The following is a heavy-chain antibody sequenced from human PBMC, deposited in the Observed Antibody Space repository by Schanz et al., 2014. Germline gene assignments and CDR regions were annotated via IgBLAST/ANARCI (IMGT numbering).Heavy chain of an antibody. CDR3: VRDSFFAFDY. D-gene: IGHD3-3*01. V-gene: IGHV3-48*01. CDR2: VSRRTPDI. Sequence: DVHLLESGGGLVQPGGSLRLSCAASEFTFSDAWMSWVRQAPGKGLEWVSYVSRRTPDIYYADSVKGRFTMSRDNAKNSVFLQMNSLRAEDTAVYYCVRDSFFAFDYWGQGTLVTVSS. CDR1: EFTFSDAW. J-gene: IGHJ4*02.